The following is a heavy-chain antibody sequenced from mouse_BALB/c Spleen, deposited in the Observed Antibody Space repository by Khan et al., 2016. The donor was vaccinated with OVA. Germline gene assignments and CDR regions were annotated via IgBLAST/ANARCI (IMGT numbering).Heavy chain of an antibody. D-gene: IGHD1-1*01. CDR2: ISYSGVT. V-gene: IGHV3-2*02. CDR1: GYSITSGYA. CDR3: ARGNYYGYYFDY. J-gene: IGHJ2*01. Sequence: EVQLQESGPGLAKPSQSLSLTCTVTGYSITSGYAWNWIRQFPGNKLEWMGYISYSGVTSYTPSLKSRISITRDTSKNQFFLQLTSVTTEDTATYYCARGNYYGYYFDYWGQGTTLTVSS.